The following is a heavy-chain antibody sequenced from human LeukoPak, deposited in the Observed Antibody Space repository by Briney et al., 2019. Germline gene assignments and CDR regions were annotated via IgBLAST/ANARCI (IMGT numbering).Heavy chain of an antibody. CDR3: AIVRDPRTVATYYPYDY. V-gene: IGHV1-2*02. CDR2: INPNSGGT. Sequence: ASVKVSCKASGYTFTDYCMHWVRQAPGQGLEWMGWINPNSGGTNDAQKFQGRVTMTRDTSISTAYMEMSRLRSNDTAVDYCAIVRDPRTVATYYPYDYWGQGTLVTVSS. J-gene: IGHJ4*02. D-gene: IGHD5-12*01. CDR1: GYTFTDYC.